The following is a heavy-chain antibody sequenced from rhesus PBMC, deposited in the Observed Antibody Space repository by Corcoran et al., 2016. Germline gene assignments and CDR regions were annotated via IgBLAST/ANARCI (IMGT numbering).Heavy chain of an antibody. CDR2: INTGGGST. CDR3: AKGAMWGYYFDY. CDR1: GFTFSSYY. D-gene: IGHD2-2*01. Sequence: EVQLVESGAGLVQPGGSLRLSCTGSGFTFSSYYMYWIRKAPGKGLQWVSAINTGGGSTWYTDSVKGRFTISKENAKNTLYHQMNSRRAEDTAVYYCAKGAMWGYYFDYWGQGVLVTVSS. J-gene: IGHJ4*01. V-gene: IGHV3-22*01.